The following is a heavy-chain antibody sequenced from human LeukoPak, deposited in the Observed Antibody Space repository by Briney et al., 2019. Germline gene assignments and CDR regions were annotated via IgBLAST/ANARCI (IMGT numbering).Heavy chain of an antibody. CDR1: GYSFTSYW. D-gene: IGHD6-19*01. V-gene: IGHV5-51*01. CDR2: IYPGDSDT. J-gene: IGHJ4*02. Sequence: TGESLKISCKGSGYSFTSYWIGGVRQMPGKGLVWMGIIYPGDSDTRYSPSFQGQVTISADKSISTAYLQWSSLTASDTAMYYCARRSSGWTGAIYYFDYWGQGTLVTVSS. CDR3: ARRSSGWTGAIYYFDY.